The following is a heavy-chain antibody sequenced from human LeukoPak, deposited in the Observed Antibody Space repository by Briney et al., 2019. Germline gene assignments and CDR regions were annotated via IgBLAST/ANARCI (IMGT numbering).Heavy chain of an antibody. Sequence: GGSLRLSCAASGFTFSSYSMNWVRQAPGKGLEWVSSISSSSSYIYYADSVKGRFTISRDNAKNSLYLQMNSLRAEDTAVYYCARGSNRVPCKGGVSTNSYYYYVMDVWGQGTTVTVSS. D-gene: IGHD3-16*01. CDR2: ISSSSSYI. V-gene: IGHV3-21*01. J-gene: IGHJ6*02. CDR3: ARGSNRVPCKGGVSTNSYYYYVMDV. CDR1: GFTFSSYS.